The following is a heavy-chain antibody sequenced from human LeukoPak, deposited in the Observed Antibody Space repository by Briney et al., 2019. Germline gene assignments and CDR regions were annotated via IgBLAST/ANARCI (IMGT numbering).Heavy chain of an antibody. J-gene: IGHJ3*02. CDR2: ISSSGSTI. D-gene: IGHD3-22*01. CDR1: GFTFSSYE. CDR3: ARDSSGDAFDI. Sequence: PGGSLRLSCAASGFTFSSYEMNWVRQAPGKGLEWVSYISSSGSTIYYADSVKGRFTISRDNAKNSLYLQMNSPRAEDTAVYYCARDSSGDAFDIWGQGTMVTVSS. V-gene: IGHV3-48*03.